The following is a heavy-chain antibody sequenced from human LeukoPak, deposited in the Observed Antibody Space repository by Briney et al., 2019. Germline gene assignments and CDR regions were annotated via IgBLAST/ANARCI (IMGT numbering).Heavy chain of an antibody. J-gene: IGHJ4*02. CDR1: GYSISSGYY. D-gene: IGHD6-19*01. V-gene: IGHV4-38-2*02. CDR2: IYHSGST. CDR3: ARDPPQDSSGWYGGDY. Sequence: SETLSLTCAVSGYSISSGYYWGWIRQPPGKGLEWIGSIYHSGSTYYNPSLKSRVTISVDTSKNQFSLKLSSVTAADTAVYYCARDPPQDSSGWYGGDYWGQGTLVTVSS.